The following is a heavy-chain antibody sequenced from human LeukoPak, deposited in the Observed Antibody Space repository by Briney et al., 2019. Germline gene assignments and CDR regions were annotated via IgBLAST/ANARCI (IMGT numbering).Heavy chain of an antibody. V-gene: IGHV3-48*04. CDR3: ARAERNAGVFDY. D-gene: IGHD3-3*01. CDR2: ISSSGSTI. Sequence: GGSLRLSCAASGFTFSTYSMNWVRQAPGKGLEWVSYISSSGSTIYYADSVKGRFTTSRDNAKNSLYLQMNSLRAEDTAVYYCARAERNAGVFDYWGQGTLVIVSS. CDR1: GFTFSTYS. J-gene: IGHJ4*02.